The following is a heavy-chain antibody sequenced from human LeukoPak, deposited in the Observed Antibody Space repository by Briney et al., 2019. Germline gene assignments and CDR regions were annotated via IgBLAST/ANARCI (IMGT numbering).Heavy chain of an antibody. J-gene: IGHJ4*02. Sequence: ASETLSLTCAVYGGSFSGYYWSWIRQPPGKGLEWIGEINHSGSTNYNPSLKSRVTISVDTSKNQFSLKLSSVTAADTAVYYCARAGQHTVAGWLFDYWGQGTLVTVSS. CDR1: GGSFSGYY. CDR3: ARAGQHTVAGWLFDY. D-gene: IGHD6-19*01. V-gene: IGHV4-34*01. CDR2: INHSGST.